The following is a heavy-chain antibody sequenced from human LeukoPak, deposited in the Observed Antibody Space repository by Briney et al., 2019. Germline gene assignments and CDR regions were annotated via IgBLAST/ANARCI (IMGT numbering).Heavy chain of an antibody. D-gene: IGHD7-27*01. Sequence: GGSLRLSCAPSGFTISGYWMYCIRQSPAKGLEWVASVNADGSVTNYAGSVKGRFTISRDTATNIVYLQMNSLRDDDTAVYYCARDLNWGQVDYWGQGTLVTVSS. CDR2: VNADGSVT. CDR3: ARDLNWGQVDY. V-gene: IGHV3-74*01. J-gene: IGHJ4*02. CDR1: GFTISGYW.